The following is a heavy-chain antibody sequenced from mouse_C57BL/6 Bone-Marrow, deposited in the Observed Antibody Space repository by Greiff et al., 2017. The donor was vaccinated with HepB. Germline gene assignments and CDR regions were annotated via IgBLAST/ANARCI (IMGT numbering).Heavy chain of an antibody. D-gene: IGHD1-3*01. Sequence: QVQLKQPGAELVMPGASVKLSCKASGYTFTSYWMHWVKQRPGQGLEWIGEIDPSDSYTNYNQKFKGKSTLTVDKPSSTAYMQLSSLTSEDSAVYYCARRSGSYWGQGTLVTVSA. CDR3: ARRSGSY. CDR1: GYTFTSYW. V-gene: IGHV1-69*01. J-gene: IGHJ3*01. CDR2: IDPSDSYT.